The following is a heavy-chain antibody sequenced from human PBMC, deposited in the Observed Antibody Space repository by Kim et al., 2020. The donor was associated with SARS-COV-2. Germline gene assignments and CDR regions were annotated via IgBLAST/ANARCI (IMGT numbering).Heavy chain of an antibody. CDR3: VRGTYNSSWDFDY. Sequence: YAASVKGRFTISRDTSENTVYRQLASLRTEDTAVYYCVRGTYNSSWDFDYWGQGTLVTVSS. D-gene: IGHD6-13*01. J-gene: IGHJ4*02. V-gene: IGHV3-64D*06.